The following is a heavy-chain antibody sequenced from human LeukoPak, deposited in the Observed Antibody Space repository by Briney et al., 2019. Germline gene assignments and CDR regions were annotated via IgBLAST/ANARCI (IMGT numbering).Heavy chain of an antibody. V-gene: IGHV3-15*01. CDR3: AVIAAAGQIDY. CDR2: IKSKTDGGTT. CDR1: GFTFSDAW. D-gene: IGHD6-13*01. J-gene: IGHJ4*02. Sequence: KPGGSLRLSCAASGFTFSDAWMSWVRQAPGKGLEWVGRIKSKTDGGTTDCAAPVKGRFTISRDDSKNTLYLQMNSLNTEDTAVYYCAVIAAAGQIDYWGQGTLVTVSS.